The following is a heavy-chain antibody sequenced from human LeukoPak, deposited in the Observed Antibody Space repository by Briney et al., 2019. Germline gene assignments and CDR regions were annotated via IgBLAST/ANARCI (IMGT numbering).Heavy chain of an antibody. CDR2: TYYRSMWYN. D-gene: IGHD5-18*01. CDR1: GDSVSNNNAA. Sequence: SQTLSLTCAISGDSVSNNNAAWNWFRQSPSRGLEWLGRTYYRSMWYNDYAVSVKSRITINPDTSKDQFSLQLNSVTPEDTAVYFCVREGGYGVFDQWGQGTLVTVSS. J-gene: IGHJ4*02. CDR3: VREGGYGVFDQ. V-gene: IGHV6-1*01.